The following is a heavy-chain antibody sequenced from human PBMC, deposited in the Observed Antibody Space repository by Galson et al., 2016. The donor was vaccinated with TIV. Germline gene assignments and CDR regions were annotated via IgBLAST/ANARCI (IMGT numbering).Heavy chain of an antibody. CDR1: EYTFTNYV. CDR3: ASPPAYCSSSSCYYSFEY. J-gene: IGHJ4*02. D-gene: IGHD2-2*01. Sequence: SVKVSCKASEYTFTNYVMNWVRQAPGQGLEWMGWINTNTGNPTYAQGFTGRFVFPLDTSVSTAYLQISSLKAEDTAVYYCASPPAYCSSSSCYYSFEYWGQGTLVTVSS. CDR2: INTNTGNP. V-gene: IGHV7-4-1*02.